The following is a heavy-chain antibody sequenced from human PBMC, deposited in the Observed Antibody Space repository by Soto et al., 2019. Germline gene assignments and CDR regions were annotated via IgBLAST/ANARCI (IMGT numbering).Heavy chain of an antibody. J-gene: IGHJ6*02. CDR1: GGSFSAYS. CDR3: ARARFDSWSHIYYGLDV. CDR2: ITHGGST. V-gene: IGHV4-34*01. Sequence: QVQLQQWGAGSLKPSETLSLTCGVYGGSFSAYSWTWLRQSPGKGLEWIGEITHGGSTDYNPALKSRLVMSVDTSKNQFSLRVTSVTAADAAVYFCARARFDSWSHIYYGLDVWGQVTTVTVSS. D-gene: IGHD3-3*01.